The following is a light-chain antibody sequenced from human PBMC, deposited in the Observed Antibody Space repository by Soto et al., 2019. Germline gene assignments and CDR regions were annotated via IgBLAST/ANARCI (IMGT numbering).Light chain of an antibody. Sequence: QSALTQPPSVSGAPGQRVTFSCTGSSSNIGAGYDVHWYQQLPGTAPKLLIYDNNKRPSGIPDRFSGSKSGTSATLGITGLQTGDEADYYCGTWDSSLSADVFGTGTKVTVL. J-gene: IGLJ1*01. V-gene: IGLV1-51*01. CDR3: GTWDSSLSADV. CDR2: DNN. CDR1: SSNIGAGYD.